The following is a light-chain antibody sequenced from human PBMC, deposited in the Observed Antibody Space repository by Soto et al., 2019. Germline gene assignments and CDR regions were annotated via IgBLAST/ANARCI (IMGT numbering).Light chain of an antibody. Sequence: DIVLTQSPATLSLSPGERGSLSCWASQSVSSNLAWYQQKPGQAPRLLIYDASKRASGIPDRFSGSGSGTDFTLTISSLEPEDFAVYYCQQYGSSPPLTFGGGTKVDIK. CDR2: DAS. J-gene: IGKJ4*01. CDR3: QQYGSSPPLT. V-gene: IGKV3-11*01. CDR1: QSVSSN.